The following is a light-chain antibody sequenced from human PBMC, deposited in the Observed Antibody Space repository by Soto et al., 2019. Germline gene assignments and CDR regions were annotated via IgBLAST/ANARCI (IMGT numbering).Light chain of an antibody. Sequence: DIQMTQSPSTLSASVGDRVTIICRASQSISSWLAWYQQKPGKAPKLLIYDVSSLESGVPSRFSGSGSGTEFILTISSLQPDDFATYYCQQYDSYSWTFDQGTKVDIK. J-gene: IGKJ1*01. CDR3: QQYDSYSWT. V-gene: IGKV1-5*02. CDR2: DVS. CDR1: QSISSW.